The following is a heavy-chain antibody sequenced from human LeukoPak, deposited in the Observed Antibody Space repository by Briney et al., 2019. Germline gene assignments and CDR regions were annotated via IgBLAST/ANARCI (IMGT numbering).Heavy chain of an antibody. CDR2: ISSSSSYI. CDR3: AGAGATGLDY. CDR1: GFTFSSYS. D-gene: IGHD1-26*01. V-gene: IGHV3-21*01. Sequence: GGSLRLSCAASGFTFSSYSMNWVRQAPGKGLEWVSSISSSSSYIYYADSVKSRFTISRDNSKNTLYLQMNSLRAEDTAVYYCAGAGATGLDYWGQGTLVTVSS. J-gene: IGHJ4*02.